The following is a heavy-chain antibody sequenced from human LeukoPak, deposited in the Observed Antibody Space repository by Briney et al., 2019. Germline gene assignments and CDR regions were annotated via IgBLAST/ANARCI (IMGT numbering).Heavy chain of an antibody. CDR3: AKVPEYYDFWSGYIYFDY. CDR2: ISGSGGST. V-gene: IGHV3-23*01. CDR1: GFTFSSYA. Sequence: GGSLRLSCAASGFTFSSYAMSWVRQAPGKGLEWVSAISGSGGSTYYADSVKGRFTISRDNSKNTLYLQMNSLRAEDTAVYYCAKVPEYYDFWSGYIYFDYWGQGTLVTVSS. D-gene: IGHD3-3*01. J-gene: IGHJ4*02.